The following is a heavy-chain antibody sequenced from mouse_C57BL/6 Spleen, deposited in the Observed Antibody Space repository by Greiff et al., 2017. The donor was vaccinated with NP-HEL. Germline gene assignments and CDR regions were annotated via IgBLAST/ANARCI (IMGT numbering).Heavy chain of an antibody. Sequence: EVQGVESGGGLVKPGGSLKLSCAASGFTFSDYGMHWVRQAPEKGLEWVAYIRSGGSTIYYADTVQGRFTISRDNAKNTLFLQMTSLRSEDTAMYYCARGYRYFDVWGTGTTVTVSS. CDR1: GFTFSDYG. J-gene: IGHJ1*03. CDR2: IRSGGSTI. D-gene: IGHD1-2*01. V-gene: IGHV5-17*01. CDR3: ARGYRYFDV.